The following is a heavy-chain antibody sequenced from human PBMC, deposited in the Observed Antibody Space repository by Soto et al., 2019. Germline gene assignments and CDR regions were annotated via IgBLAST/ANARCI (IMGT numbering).Heavy chain of an antibody. V-gene: IGHV4-31*03. J-gene: IGHJ4*02. Sequence: SETLSLTCTVSGGSISSGTYYWSWIRQHPGKGLEWIGYINYDGTTYYNPSLKSRLTISVDTSKNQFSLKLSSVTVADTAVYFCAQYDGSAIKGYFDYWGQGIMVTVS. CDR1: GGSISSGTYY. D-gene: IGHD3-22*01. CDR2: INYDGTT. CDR3: AQYDGSAIKGYFDY.